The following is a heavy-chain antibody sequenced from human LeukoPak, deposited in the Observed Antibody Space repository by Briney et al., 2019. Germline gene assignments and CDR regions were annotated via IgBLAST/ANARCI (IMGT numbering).Heavy chain of an antibody. CDR2: ISGSGGST. Sequence: GGSLRLSCAASGFTFSSYAMSWVRHAPWKRLELVSAISGSGGSTYYADSVKGRFTISRDNSKNTLYLQMNSLRAEDTAVYYCAKGQARPLSGFAGAAADYWGQGTLVTVSS. CDR3: AKGQARPLSGFAGAAADY. J-gene: IGHJ4*02. CDR1: GFTFSSYA. V-gene: IGHV3-23*01. D-gene: IGHD2-2*01.